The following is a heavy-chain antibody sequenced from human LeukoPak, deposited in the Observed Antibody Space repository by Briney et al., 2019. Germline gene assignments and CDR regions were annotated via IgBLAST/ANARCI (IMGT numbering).Heavy chain of an antibody. CDR3: GNSPKSYY. J-gene: IGHJ4*02. V-gene: IGHV3-23*01. Sequence: PGGSLTLSCAASGFTFRSYAMHWVRQAPGKGLEWLSSITGSGGSTYYADSVQGRFTISRDNSKNTLYLQMSSLRVEEAAVYYCGNSPKSYYWGQGTLVMVSS. CDR1: GFTFRSYA. CDR2: ITGSGGST.